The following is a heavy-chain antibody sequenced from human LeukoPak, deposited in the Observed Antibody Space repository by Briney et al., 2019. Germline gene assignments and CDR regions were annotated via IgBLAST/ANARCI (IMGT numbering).Heavy chain of an antibody. CDR2: IYSSGST. CDR3: ARDGRCSSTSCQTNRNAFDI. D-gene: IGHD2-2*01. CDR1: GGSISSRH. Sequence: SETLSLTCIVSGGSISSRHWSWIRQPAGKGLEWIGQIYSSGSTNYNPSLKSRVTMSVDTSKNQFSLKLSSVTAADTAVYYCARDGRCSSTSCQTNRNAFDIWGQGTMVTVSS. V-gene: IGHV4-4*07. J-gene: IGHJ3*02.